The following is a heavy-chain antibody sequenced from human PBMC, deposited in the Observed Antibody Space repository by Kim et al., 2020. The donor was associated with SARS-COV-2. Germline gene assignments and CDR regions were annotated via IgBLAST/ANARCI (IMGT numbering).Heavy chain of an antibody. CDR1: GGSISSYY. J-gene: IGHJ2*01. CDR2: IYYSGST. CDR3: ARGDDILTGYLVGGYFDL. D-gene: IGHD3-9*01. V-gene: IGHV4-59*01. Sequence: SETLSLTCTVSGGSISSYYWSWIRQPPGKGLEWIGYIYYSGSTNYNPSIKSRVTISVDTSKNQFSLKLSAVTAADTAVYYCARGDDILTGYLVGGYFDLWGRGTLVTVSS.